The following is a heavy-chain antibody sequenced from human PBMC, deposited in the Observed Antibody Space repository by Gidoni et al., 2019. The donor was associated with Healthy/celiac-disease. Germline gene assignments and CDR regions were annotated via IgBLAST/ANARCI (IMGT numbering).Heavy chain of an antibody. V-gene: IGHV1-3*01. J-gene: IGHJ4*02. CDR3: ASGLISDSSGYYSSDF. CDR1: GYTFTSYA. Sequence: QVQLVQSGAEVKKPGASVKVSCKASGYTFTSYAIHWVRQAPGQRLEWMGWINAGNGNTEYSQKFQGRVTITRDTSARTTYMGLSSLRSEDTAVYYCASGLISDSSGYYSSDFWGQGTLVTVSS. CDR2: INAGNGNT. D-gene: IGHD3-22*01.